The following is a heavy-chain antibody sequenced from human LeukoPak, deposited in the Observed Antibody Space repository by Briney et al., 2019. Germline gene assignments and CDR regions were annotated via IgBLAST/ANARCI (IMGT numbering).Heavy chain of an antibody. CDR1: GGSFSGYY. CDR3: ARFPNHGDYVVGMDV. D-gene: IGHD4-17*01. Sequence: LETLSLTCAVYGGSFSGYYWSWIRQPPGKGLEWIGEINHSGSTNYNPSLKSRVTISVDTSKNQFSLKLSSVTAADTAVYYCARFPNHGDYVVGMDVWGQGTTVTVSS. J-gene: IGHJ6*02. CDR2: INHSGST. V-gene: IGHV4-34*01.